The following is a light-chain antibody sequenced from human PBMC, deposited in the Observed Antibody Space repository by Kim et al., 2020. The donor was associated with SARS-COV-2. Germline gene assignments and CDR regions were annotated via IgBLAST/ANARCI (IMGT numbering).Light chain of an antibody. J-gene: IGKJ1*01. CDR1: QDIANS. Sequence: ASVGDRVTIACRASQDIANSLAWYQQKPGKVPQVLIYAASTLQSGVPSRFSGSGSGTEFTLTIGSLQTEDVATYYCQKYNSAPWTFGPGTKVDIK. CDR2: AAS. V-gene: IGKV1-27*01. CDR3: QKYNSAPWT.